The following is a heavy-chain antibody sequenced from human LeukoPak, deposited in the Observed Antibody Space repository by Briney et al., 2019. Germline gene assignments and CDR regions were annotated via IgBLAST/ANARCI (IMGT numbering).Heavy chain of an antibody. CDR1: GFTFSSYA. D-gene: IGHD2-15*01. Sequence: GGSLKLSCAASGFTFSSYAMSWVRQAPGKGLEWVSAISGSGGSTYYADSVKGRFTISRDNSKNSLYLQMNSLRAEDTAVYYCARGFPSWYFDYWGQGTLVTVSS. J-gene: IGHJ4*02. CDR2: ISGSGGST. CDR3: ARGFPSWYFDY. V-gene: IGHV3-23*01.